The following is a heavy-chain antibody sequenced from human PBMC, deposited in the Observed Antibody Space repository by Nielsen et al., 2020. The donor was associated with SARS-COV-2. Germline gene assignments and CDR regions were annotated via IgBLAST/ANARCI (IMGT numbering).Heavy chain of an antibody. CDR1: GFIVSSNY. J-gene: IGHJ6*02. Sequence: GESLKISCAASGFIVSSNYMTWVRQAPGKGLEWVSIIYSDGSTSYADSVKGRFTISRDTSKNALYLQMNSLRPEDTAVYYCARDKGDYGSEAAGMDVWGQGTTVTVSS. CDR3: ARDKGDYGSEAAGMDV. D-gene: IGHD4-17*01. CDR2: IYSDGST. V-gene: IGHV3-53*01.